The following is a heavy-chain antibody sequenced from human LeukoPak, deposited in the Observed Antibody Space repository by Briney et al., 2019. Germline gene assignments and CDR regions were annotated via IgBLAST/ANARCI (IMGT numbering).Heavy chain of an antibody. Sequence: GGSLRLSCAASGFTFSSYAMHWVRQAPGKGLEYVSAISSNGGSTYYANSVKGRFTISRDNSKNTLYLQMGSLRAEDMAVYYCARGYSGYDLWGYFDYWGQGTLVTVSS. CDR3: ARGYSGYDLWGYFDY. D-gene: IGHD5-12*01. CDR1: GFTFSSYA. J-gene: IGHJ4*02. CDR2: ISSNGGST. V-gene: IGHV3-64*01.